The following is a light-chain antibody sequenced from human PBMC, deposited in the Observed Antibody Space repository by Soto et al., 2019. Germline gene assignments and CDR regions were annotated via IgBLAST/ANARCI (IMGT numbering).Light chain of an antibody. V-gene: IGKV3D-15*01. CDR3: QQYAYWPET. CDR2: YSS. J-gene: IGKJ1*01. CDR1: QSVRTN. Sequence: ERMLTPFPYTVAVTNRETVTLSCVASQSVRTNLAWYQQRPGQAPRLLIHYSSTRATDVPARFSGSGSGTNFTLAISSLQSEDFAVYFCQQYAYWPETFGQGTKVAIK.